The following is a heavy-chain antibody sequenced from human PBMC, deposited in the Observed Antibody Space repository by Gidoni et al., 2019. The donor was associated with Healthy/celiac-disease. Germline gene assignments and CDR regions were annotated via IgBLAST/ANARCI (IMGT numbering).Heavy chain of an antibody. J-gene: IGHJ2*01. CDR3: ARGRSYYDSSGYAHPLGYFDL. V-gene: IGHV4-34*01. CDR1: GWSFSGYY. CDR2: INHSGST. Sequence: QVQLQQWGAGLLKPSATLSLTCAVYGWSFSGYYWSWIRQPPGKGLEWIGEINHSGSTNYNPSLKSRVTISVDTSKNQFSLKLSSVTAADTAVYYCARGRSYYDSSGYAHPLGYFDLWGRGTLVTVSS. D-gene: IGHD3-22*01.